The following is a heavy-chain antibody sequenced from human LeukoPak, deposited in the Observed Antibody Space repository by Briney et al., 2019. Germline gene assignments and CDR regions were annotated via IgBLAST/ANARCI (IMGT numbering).Heavy chain of an antibody. D-gene: IGHD6-19*01. V-gene: IGHV4-39*01. Sequence: SQTLSLTCTVSGGSIIGNSTDYWGWVRLTPGKGLEWIATVHHSGGTYVNPSLNRRVTISVHMSKSQFSLTLTSVTAADTAVYYCARHVSGWYYFDYWGQGTLVTVSS. J-gene: IGHJ4*02. CDR3: ARHVSGWYYFDY. CDR2: VHHSGGT. CDR1: GGSIIGNSTDY.